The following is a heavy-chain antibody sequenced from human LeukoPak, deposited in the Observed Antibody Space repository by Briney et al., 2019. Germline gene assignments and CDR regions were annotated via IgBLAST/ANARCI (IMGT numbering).Heavy chain of an antibody. J-gene: IGHJ6*03. D-gene: IGHD6-13*01. CDR2: INHSGST. CDR3: ARLAAAGKSYYYYYYMDV. CDR1: GGSFSGYY. Sequence: PSETLSLTCAVYGGSFSGYYWSWIRQPPGKGLEWIGEINHSGSTNYNPSLKSRVTISVDTSKNQFSLKLSSVTAADTAVYYCARLAAAGKSYYYYYYMDVWGKGTTVTISS. V-gene: IGHV4-34*01.